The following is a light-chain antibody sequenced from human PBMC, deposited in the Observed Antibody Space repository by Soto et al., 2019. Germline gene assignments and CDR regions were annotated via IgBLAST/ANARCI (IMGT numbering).Light chain of an antibody. Sequence: EIVLTQSPGTLSLSPGERASLSCRASQSVSNNQLVWFQQKPGQAPRLLIYGASSRASGIPDRFRGSGSGTDFPLTSSRLETEDFAVYYCQPYANSVWTVGQGTKVDIK. CDR2: GAS. J-gene: IGKJ1*01. V-gene: IGKV3-20*01. CDR1: QSVSNNQ. CDR3: QPYANSVWT.